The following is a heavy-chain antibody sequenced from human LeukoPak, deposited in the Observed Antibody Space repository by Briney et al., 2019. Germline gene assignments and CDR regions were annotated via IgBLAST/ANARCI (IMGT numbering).Heavy chain of an antibody. CDR3: AKSHHVTAIDY. D-gene: IGHD2-21*02. J-gene: IGHJ4*02. V-gene: IGHV3-21*04. CDR2: ISSSSSYI. CDR1: GFTFSSYS. Sequence: GGSLRLSCAASGFTFSSYSMNWVRQAPGKGLQWVSSISSSSSYIYYAGSVKGRFTISRDNSKNTLYLQMNSLRADDTAVYYCAKSHHVTAIDYWGQGTLVTVSS.